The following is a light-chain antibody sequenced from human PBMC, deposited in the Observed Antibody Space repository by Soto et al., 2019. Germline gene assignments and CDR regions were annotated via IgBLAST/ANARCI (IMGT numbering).Light chain of an antibody. CDR3: QQSYRNPIT. V-gene: IGKV1-39*01. J-gene: IGKJ5*01. CDR2: AAS. Sequence: DIQMTQSPSSLSASVGDRVSITCGASQSISSYLNWYQQKPGKAPKLLIYAASSLQSGVPSRFSGSGSGTDFTLTISSLQPEDFATYYCQQSYRNPITFGQGTRLEIK. CDR1: QSISSY.